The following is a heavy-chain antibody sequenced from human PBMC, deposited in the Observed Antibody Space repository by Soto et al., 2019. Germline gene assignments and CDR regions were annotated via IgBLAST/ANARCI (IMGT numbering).Heavy chain of an antibody. CDR3: ARSPLEAQNEEYSYYYGMDV. CDR2: MNPNSGNT. Sequence: ASVKVSCKASGYTFTSYDINWVRQATGQGLEWMGWMNPNSGNTGYAQKFQGRVTMTRNTSISTAYMELSSLRSEDTAVYYCARSPLEAQNEEYSYYYGMDVCRQGTTVTVSS. J-gene: IGHJ6*02. V-gene: IGHV1-8*01. CDR1: GYTFTSYD. D-gene: IGHD6-6*01.